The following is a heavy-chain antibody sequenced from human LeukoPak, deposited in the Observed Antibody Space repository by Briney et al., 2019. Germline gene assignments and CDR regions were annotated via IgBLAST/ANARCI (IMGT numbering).Heavy chain of an antibody. Sequence: ASVKLSCKASGYRFTGYGINRVRQAPGQGLKWMGWFSTYNSNTKYAQKLQGRVTMTTDTSTSTAYMDLRSLRSDDTAVYYCARVEGCGGDCYVPPDYWGQGTLVTVSS. CDR3: ARVEGCGGDCYVPPDY. J-gene: IGHJ4*02. D-gene: IGHD2-21*01. V-gene: IGHV1-18*01. CDR2: FSTYNSNT. CDR1: GYRFTGYG.